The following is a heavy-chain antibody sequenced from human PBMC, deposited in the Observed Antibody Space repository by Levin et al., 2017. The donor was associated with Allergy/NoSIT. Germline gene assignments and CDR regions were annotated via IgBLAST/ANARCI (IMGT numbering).Heavy chain of an antibody. CDR3: AKQTMMDV. Sequence: QSGGSLRLSCAASGFTFSSSWMTWVRQAPGKGLEWVANIKQDGSEKYYVGSVKGRFTISRDNAKNSLYLQMNSLRAEDTAVYYCAKQTMMDVWGQGTTVTVSS. CDR1: GFTFSSSW. D-gene: IGHD1/OR15-1a*01. V-gene: IGHV3-7*01. J-gene: IGHJ6*02. CDR2: IKQDGSEK.